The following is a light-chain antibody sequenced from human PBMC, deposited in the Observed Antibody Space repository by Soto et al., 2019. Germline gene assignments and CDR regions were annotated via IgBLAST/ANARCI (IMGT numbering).Light chain of an antibody. V-gene: IGKV3-20*01. CDR3: LKYDSSPYT. Sequence: EIVWTQSPGTLSLSPGERATLSCRASHSVSSSYLAWYKQKPGQAPSLIIYGASFRATGIPDWFSGSGSGTYFPLTSSRVEPEDFEVYYCLKYDSSPYTFGQGIELEIK. J-gene: IGKJ2*01. CDR2: GAS. CDR1: HSVSSSY.